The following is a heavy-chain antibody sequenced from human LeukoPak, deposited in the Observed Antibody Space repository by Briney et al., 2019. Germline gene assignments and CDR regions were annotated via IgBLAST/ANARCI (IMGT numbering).Heavy chain of an antibody. CDR3: ASQATYYDFWSGYWFFQH. Sequence: PGGSLRLSCAASGFTFSSYAMSLVRQAPGKGLEWVSAISGSGGSTYYADSVKGRFTISRDNSKNTLYLQMNSLRAEDTAVYYCASQATYYDFWSGYWFFQHWGQGTLVTVSS. V-gene: IGHV3-23*01. J-gene: IGHJ1*01. CDR2: ISGSGGST. CDR1: GFTFSSYA. D-gene: IGHD3-3*01.